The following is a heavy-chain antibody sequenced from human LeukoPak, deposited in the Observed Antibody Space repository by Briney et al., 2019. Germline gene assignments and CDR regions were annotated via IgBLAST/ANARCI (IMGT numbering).Heavy chain of an antibody. J-gene: IGHJ4*02. D-gene: IGHD6-19*01. Sequence: GGALRLSCAASGFTFSDYYMRWIRQAPGKGLGWVLYISSSGSTIYYADSVKGRFTISRDNAKNSLYLQMNSLRAEDTAVYYCARVNSSGWYMAFDYWGQGTLVTVSS. CDR3: ARVNSSGWYMAFDY. CDR1: GFTFSDYY. V-gene: IGHV3-11*01. CDR2: ISSSGSTI.